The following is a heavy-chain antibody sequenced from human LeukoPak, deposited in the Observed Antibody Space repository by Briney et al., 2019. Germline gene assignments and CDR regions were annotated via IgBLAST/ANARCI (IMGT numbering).Heavy chain of an antibody. CDR2: IYSSGST. D-gene: IGHD1-1*01. J-gene: IGHJ4*02. Sequence: SETLSLTCTVSGGSISSYYWSWIRQPPGKGLEWIVYIYSSGSTNYPPSLKRPVTISVDTSKNQFSLKLSSVTAADTAVYYCAAVNWNYCFDYWGQGTLVTVSS. CDR1: GGSISSYY. CDR3: AAVNWNYCFDY. V-gene: IGHV4-59*01.